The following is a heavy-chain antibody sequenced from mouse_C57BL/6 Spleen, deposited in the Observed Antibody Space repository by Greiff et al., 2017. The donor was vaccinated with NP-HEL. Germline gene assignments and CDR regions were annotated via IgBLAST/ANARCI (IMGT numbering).Heavy chain of an antibody. J-gene: IGHJ3*01. V-gene: IGHV1-81*01. D-gene: IGHD4-1*01. CDR1: GYTFTSYG. Sequence: QVQLQQSGAELARPGASVKLSCKASGYTFTSYGISWVKQSTGQGLEWIGEIYPRSGNTYYNEKVKGKATLTADKSSSTAYMELRSLTSEDSAVYFCARCWDGTWFAYWGQGTLVTVSA. CDR2: IYPRSGNT. CDR3: ARCWDGTWFAY.